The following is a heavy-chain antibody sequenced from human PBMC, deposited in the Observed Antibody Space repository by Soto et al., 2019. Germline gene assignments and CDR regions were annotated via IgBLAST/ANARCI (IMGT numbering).Heavy chain of an antibody. V-gene: IGHV3-30*18. J-gene: IGHJ4*02. CDR1: GFTFSSFG. CDR2: ASYDGSYK. CDR3: ANARSVVATTPGFDC. Sequence: QVQLVESGGGVVQPGRSLRLSCAASGFTFSSFGMHWVRQAPGKGLEWVAVASYDGSYKYYADSVKGRFTISRDNSKNALYLQMNSLRAEDTAVYYCANARSVVATTPGFDCWGQGTLVTVSS. D-gene: IGHD5-12*01.